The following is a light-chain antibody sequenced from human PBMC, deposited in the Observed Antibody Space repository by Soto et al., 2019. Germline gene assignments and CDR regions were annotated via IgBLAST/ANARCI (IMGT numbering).Light chain of an antibody. J-gene: IGKJ1*01. CDR2: GAS. V-gene: IGKV3-20*01. Sequence: EIVLTQSPGTLSLSPGERATLSCRASQRVRSSYLAWYQQKPGQAPRLLIDGASSMATGIPDRFSGSGSGADFAFHISRLEPGDVEVYYCQQHGSPPWAFEQGTKVEIQ. CDR3: QQHGSPPWA. CDR1: QRVRSSY.